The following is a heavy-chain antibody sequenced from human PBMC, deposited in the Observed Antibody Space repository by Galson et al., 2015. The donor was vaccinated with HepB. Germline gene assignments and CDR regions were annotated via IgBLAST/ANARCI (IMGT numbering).Heavy chain of an antibody. J-gene: IGHJ4*02. D-gene: IGHD2-2*01. Sequence: SLRLSCATSGFTFSSYVMAWVRQAPGKGLEWVSSINAVGNTNYADSVKGRFTISRDYSKNVLFLQMTSLRAEDTALYYCAKGVAAAGHHFDYWGQGTLVTVSS. CDR2: INAVGNT. CDR3: AKGVAAAGHHFDY. CDR1: GFTFSSYV. V-gene: IGHV3-23*01.